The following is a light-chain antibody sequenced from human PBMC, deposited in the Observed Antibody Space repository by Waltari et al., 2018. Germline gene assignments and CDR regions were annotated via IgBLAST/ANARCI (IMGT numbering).Light chain of an antibody. CDR1: QSVSSY. V-gene: IGKV3-11*01. J-gene: IGKJ1*01. Sequence: EIVLTQSPATLSLSPGERATISCRASQSVSSYLAGYQPNPGQAPGLLIYDASNRATGIPARFSGGGSGTDFPLTISSLEPEDFAVYYCQQRSNWPPWTFGQGTKVEIK. CDR3: QQRSNWPPWT. CDR2: DAS.